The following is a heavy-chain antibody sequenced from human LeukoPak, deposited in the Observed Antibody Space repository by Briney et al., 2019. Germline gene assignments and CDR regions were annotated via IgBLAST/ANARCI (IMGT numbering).Heavy chain of an antibody. CDR1: GYTFTSYG. V-gene: IGHV1-18*01. Sequence: ASVKVSCKASGYTFTSYGIIWVRQAPGQGLEWMGWISTYNGNTNYAQKIQGRVTMTTDTSTSTAYMELRSLRSDDTAVYYCARDLPYSSSWESIDYWGKGTTVTVSS. CDR3: ARDLPYSSSWESIDY. CDR2: ISTYNGNT. J-gene: IGHJ6*04. D-gene: IGHD6-13*01.